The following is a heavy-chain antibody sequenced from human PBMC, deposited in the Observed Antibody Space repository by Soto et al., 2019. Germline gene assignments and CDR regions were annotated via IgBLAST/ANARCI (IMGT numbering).Heavy chain of an antibody. D-gene: IGHD3-16*02. J-gene: IGHJ4*02. CDR3: TRGPRSLTFGGVIVAPFDY. CDR2: IIPIFGTA. Sequence: QVQLVQSGAEVKKPGSSVKVSCKASGGTFSSYAISWVRQAPGQGLEWMGGIIPIFGTANYAQKFQGRVTITADESTSTVYMELSSLRSEDTAVYYCTRGPRSLTFGGVIVAPFDYWGQGTLVTVSS. CDR1: GGTFSSYA. V-gene: IGHV1-69*01.